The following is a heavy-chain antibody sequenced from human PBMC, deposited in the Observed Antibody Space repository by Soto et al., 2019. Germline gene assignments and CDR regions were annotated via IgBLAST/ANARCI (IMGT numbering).Heavy chain of an antibody. J-gene: IGHJ2*01. Sequence: QITLKESGPTLVKPTQTLTLTCTFSGFSLSTSGVGVGWIRQPPGKALEWLALIYWDDDKRYSPSLKSRLTITKDASKNQVVLTLTNMDPVDTATYYCAPNTVTGGIAVAGTGDWYFDLWGRGTLVTVSS. CDR3: APNTVTGGIAVAGTGDWYFDL. D-gene: IGHD6-19*01. V-gene: IGHV2-5*02. CDR2: IYWDDDK. CDR1: GFSLSTSGVG.